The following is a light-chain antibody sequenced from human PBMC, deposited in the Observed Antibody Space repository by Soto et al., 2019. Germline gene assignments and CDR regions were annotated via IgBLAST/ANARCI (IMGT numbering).Light chain of an antibody. CDR3: QHYANWPLT. V-gene: IGKV3-11*01. Sequence: EIVLTQSPATLSLSPGERATLFCRASQSVSSYLAWYQQKPGQAPRLLIYDASNRATGIPARFSGSGSGTDFSLTISSLEPEDFAVYYCQHYANWPLTFGGGTKVESK. CDR2: DAS. CDR1: QSVSSY. J-gene: IGKJ4*01.